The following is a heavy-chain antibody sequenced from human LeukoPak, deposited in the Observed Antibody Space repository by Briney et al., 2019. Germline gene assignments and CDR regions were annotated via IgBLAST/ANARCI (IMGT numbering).Heavy chain of an antibody. V-gene: IGHV1-69*05. CDR2: IIPIFGTA. Sequence: SVKVSCKASGYTFTGYYMHWVRQAPGQGLEWMGGIIPIFGTANYAQKFQGRVTITTDESTSTAYMELSSLRSEDTAVYYCARYGDQGGDAFDIWGQGTIVTVSS. CDR1: GYTFTGYY. J-gene: IGHJ3*02. CDR3: ARYGDQGGDAFDI. D-gene: IGHD4-17*01.